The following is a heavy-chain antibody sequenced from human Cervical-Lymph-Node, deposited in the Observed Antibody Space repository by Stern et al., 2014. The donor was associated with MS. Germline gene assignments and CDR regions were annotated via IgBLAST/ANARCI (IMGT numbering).Heavy chain of an antibody. V-gene: IGHV4-59*01. CDR1: GGSISSYH. D-gene: IGHD6-19*01. J-gene: IGHJ5*02. CDR2: IYYSGTT. Sequence: QLQLQESGPGLVKPSETLSLTCTVSGGSISSYHWSWIRQPPGKGLEWIGNIYYSGTTKYNPSLNSRVTLSVDPSKNQFSLKLSSVTAADTAVYYCAKEAVAGTGTHWFDPWGQGTVVTVSS. CDR3: AKEAVAGTGTHWFDP.